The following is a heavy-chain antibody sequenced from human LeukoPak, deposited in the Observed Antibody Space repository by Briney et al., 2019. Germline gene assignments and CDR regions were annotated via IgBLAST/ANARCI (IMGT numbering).Heavy chain of an antibody. V-gene: IGHV6-1*01. CDR1: GDSVSSNSAA. CDR3: ARDGDSSSWTPYYYYGMDV. D-gene: IGHD6-13*01. Sequence: SQTLSLTCAIPGDSVSSNSAAWNWIRQSPSRGLEWLGRTYYRSKWYNDYAVSVKSRITINPDTSKNQFSLQLNSVTPEDTAVYYCARDGDSSSWTPYYYYGMDVWGQGTTVTVSS. J-gene: IGHJ6*02. CDR2: TYYRSKWYN.